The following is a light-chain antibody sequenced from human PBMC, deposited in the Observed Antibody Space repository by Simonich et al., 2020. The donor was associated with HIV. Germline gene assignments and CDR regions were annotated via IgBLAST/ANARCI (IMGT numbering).Light chain of an antibody. CDR1: SSDVGGYKY. CDR3: CSYAGSYTSYVV. J-gene: IGLJ2*01. CDR2: DVS. Sequence: QSALTQPRSVSGSPGQSVTISCTGTSSDVGGYKYVSWYQQHPGKAPKLMIYDVSKRPSGVPDRFSGSKSGNTASLTISRLQAEDEADYYCCSYAGSYTSYVVFGGGTKLTVL. V-gene: IGLV2-11*01.